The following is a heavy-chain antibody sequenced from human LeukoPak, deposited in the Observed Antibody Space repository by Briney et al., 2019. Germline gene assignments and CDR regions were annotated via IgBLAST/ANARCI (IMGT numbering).Heavy chain of an antibody. CDR2: INHSGST. Sequence: SSETLSLTCAVYGGSFSGYYWSWIRQPPGKGLEWIGEINHSGSTNYNPSLKSRVTISVDTSKNQFSLKLSSVTAADTAVYYCATEGATGLDYWGQGTLVTVSS. V-gene: IGHV4-34*01. J-gene: IGHJ4*02. CDR1: GGSFSGYY. D-gene: IGHD1-26*01. CDR3: ATEGATGLDY.